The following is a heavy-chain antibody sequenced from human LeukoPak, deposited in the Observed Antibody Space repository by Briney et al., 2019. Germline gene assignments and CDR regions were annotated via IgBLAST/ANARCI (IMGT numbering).Heavy chain of an antibody. V-gene: IGHV1-8*01. CDR1: GYTFTSYD. Sequence: ASVKVSCKASGYTFTSYDINWVRQATGQGLEWMGWMNPNSGNTGYAQKFQGRVTMTRNTSISTAYMELRSLRAEDTAVYYCARSPRGYSYGSPYFDYWGQGTLVTVSS. CDR2: MNPNSGNT. D-gene: IGHD5-18*01. J-gene: IGHJ4*02. CDR3: ARSPRGYSYGSPYFDY.